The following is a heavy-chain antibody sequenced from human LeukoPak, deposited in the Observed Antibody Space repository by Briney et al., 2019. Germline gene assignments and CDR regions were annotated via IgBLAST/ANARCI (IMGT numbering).Heavy chain of an antibody. CDR1: GFTFSSYG. CDR3: AKDSAFELWFGEFFDY. D-gene: IGHD3-10*01. J-gene: IGHJ4*02. Sequence: PGGSLRLSCAASGFTFSSYGMHWVRQAPGKGLEWVAVISYDGSNKYYADSVKGRFTISRDNSKNTLYLQMNSLRAEDTAVYYCAKDSAFELWFGEFFDYWGQGTLVTVSS. V-gene: IGHV3-30*18. CDR2: ISYDGSNK.